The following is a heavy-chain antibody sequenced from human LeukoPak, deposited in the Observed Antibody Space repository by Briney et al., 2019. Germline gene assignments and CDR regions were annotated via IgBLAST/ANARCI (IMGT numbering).Heavy chain of an antibody. V-gene: IGHV4-34*01. D-gene: IGHD3-22*01. CDR3: ARGRVYDSKRYYFDY. CDR1: GGSFSGCY. CDR2: INHSGST. J-gene: IGHJ4*02. Sequence: PSETLSLTCAVYGGSFSGCYWSWIRQPPGKGLEWIGEINHSGSTNYNPSLKSRVTISVDTSKNQFSLKLSSVTAADTAVYYCARGRVYDSKRYYFDYWGQGALVTVSS.